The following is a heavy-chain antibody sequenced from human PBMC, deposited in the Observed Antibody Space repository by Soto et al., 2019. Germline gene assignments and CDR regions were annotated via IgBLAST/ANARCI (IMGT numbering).Heavy chain of an antibody. D-gene: IGHD3-3*01. CDR1: GFTFSSYS. CDR2: ISSSSSYI. J-gene: IGHJ6*03. CDR3: ARDTNITITSWLWRWDYYYYYMDV. Sequence: GGSLRLSCAASGFTFSSYSMNWVRQAPGKGLEWVSSISSSSSYIYYANPVNGRFTISRDNAKNSLYLQMNSLRAEDTAVYYCARDTNITITSWLWRWDYYYYYMDVWGKGTTVTVSS. V-gene: IGHV3-21*01.